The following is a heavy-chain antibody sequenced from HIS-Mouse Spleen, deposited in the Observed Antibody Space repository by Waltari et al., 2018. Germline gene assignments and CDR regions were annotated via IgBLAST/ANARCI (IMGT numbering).Heavy chain of an antibody. CDR3: ARAPASNWGYY. J-gene: IGHJ4*02. CDR1: GCTFSSYA. D-gene: IGHD7-27*01. CDR2: ISYDGSNK. Sequence: QVQLVESGGGVVQPGRSLRLSCAASGCTFSSYAMHRVRQAPGKGLEWVAVISYDGSNKYYADSVKGRFTISRDNSKNTLYLQMNSLRAEDTAVYYCARAPASNWGYYWGQGTLVTVSS. V-gene: IGHV3-30*04.